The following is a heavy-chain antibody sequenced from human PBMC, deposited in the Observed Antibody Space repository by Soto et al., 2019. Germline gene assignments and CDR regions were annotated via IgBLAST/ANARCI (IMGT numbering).Heavy chain of an antibody. CDR2: IRNKANSFAT. V-gene: IGHV3-73*02. CDR1: GFTFSDST. CDR3: SSSFVVVSAIAAS. J-gene: IGHJ5*02. D-gene: IGHD2-21*01. Sequence: EVQLVASGGGLVQPGGSLKLSCAASGFTFSDSTMHWVRQASGKGLEWVGRIRNKANSFATAYAASVNGRFTVSRDDSKNTAYLQRNGLKTEDTAIYYGSSSFVVVSAIAASWGQGTLVTVSS.